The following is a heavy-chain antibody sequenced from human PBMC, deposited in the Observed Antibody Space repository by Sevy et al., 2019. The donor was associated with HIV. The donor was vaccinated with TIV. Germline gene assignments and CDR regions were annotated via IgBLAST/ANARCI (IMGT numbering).Heavy chain of an antibody. CDR1: GYTFTSYG. CDR3: ARMDIVVVVAAARKYYYYGMDV. CDR2: ISAYNGNT. D-gene: IGHD2-15*01. Sequence: ASVKVSCKASGYTFTSYGISWVRQAPGQGLEWMGWISAYNGNTNYAQKLQGRVTMTTDTSTSTAYMELRSLRSDDTAVYYRARMDIVVVVAAARKYYYYGMDVWGQGTTVTVSS. J-gene: IGHJ6*02. V-gene: IGHV1-18*01.